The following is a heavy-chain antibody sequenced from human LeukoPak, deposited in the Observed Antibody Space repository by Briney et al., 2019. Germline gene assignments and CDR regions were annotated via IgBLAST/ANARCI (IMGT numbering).Heavy chain of an antibody. CDR1: GFTFSSYA. J-gene: IGHJ4*02. V-gene: IGHV3-23*01. CDR2: ISGSGGST. D-gene: IGHD3-22*01. CDR3: AKDMYYYDSSGLFDY. Sequence: GGSLRLSCAASGFTFSSYAMSWVRQAPGEGLEWVSAISGSGGSTYYADSVKGRFTISRDNSKNTLYLQMNSLRAEDTAVYYCAKDMYYYDSSGLFDYWGQGTLVTVSS.